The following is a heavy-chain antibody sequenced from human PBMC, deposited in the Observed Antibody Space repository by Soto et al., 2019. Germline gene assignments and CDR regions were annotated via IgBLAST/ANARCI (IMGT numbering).Heavy chain of an antibody. CDR1: GFTFSSYE. J-gene: IGHJ4*02. Sequence: GGSLRLSCAASGFTFSSYEMNWVRQAPGKGLEWVSYISGSGSSIYYADSVKGRFTISRDNAKKSLYLQMNGLRAEDTAVYYCARESDYDTFDYWGQGTLVTVSS. CDR2: ISGSGSSI. V-gene: IGHV3-48*03. CDR3: ARESDYDTFDY. D-gene: IGHD3-9*01.